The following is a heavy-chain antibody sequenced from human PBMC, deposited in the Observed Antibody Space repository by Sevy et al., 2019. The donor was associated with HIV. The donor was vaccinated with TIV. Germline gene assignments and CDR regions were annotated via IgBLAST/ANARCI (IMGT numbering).Heavy chain of an antibody. CDR1: GFTLSSYI. V-gene: IGHV3-30-3*01. CDR3: ARGFYCGGDCYGGHDY. Sequence: GGSLRLSCAASGFTLSSYILHWVRQAPGKGLEWVAGISDDGSKKYYADSVKGRFTISSDNSKNTLYLQMNSLRAEDTAMYYCARGFYCGGDCYGGHDYWGQGTLVTVSS. CDR2: ISDDGSKK. J-gene: IGHJ4*02. D-gene: IGHD2-21*02.